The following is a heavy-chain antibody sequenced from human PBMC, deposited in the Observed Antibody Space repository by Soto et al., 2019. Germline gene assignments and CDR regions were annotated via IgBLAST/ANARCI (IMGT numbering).Heavy chain of an antibody. Sequence: VQLVQSGAEVKKPGSSVKVSCKASGGTFTSFPFIWVRQAPGQGLEWMGGIIPIFETTNYAQKFRGRLTITADESTTTAYMELTSLTSEDTAVYFCARESGDYGRPYFDYWGQGTLVTVSS. CDR1: GGTFTSFP. V-gene: IGHV1-69*01. J-gene: IGHJ4*02. CDR2: IIPIFETT. D-gene: IGHD3-10*01. CDR3: ARESGDYGRPYFDY.